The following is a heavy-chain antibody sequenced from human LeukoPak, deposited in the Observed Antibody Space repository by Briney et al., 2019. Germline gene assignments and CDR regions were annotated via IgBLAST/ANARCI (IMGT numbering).Heavy chain of an antibody. CDR2: ISYDGSNK. Sequence: GGSLRLSCAASGFSFDDYAMHWVRQAPGKGLEWVAVISYDGSNKHYADSVKGRFTISRDNSKNTLYLQMNSLRAEDTAVYYCAKDPIWWNYFDYWGQGTLVTVSS. CDR3: AKDPIWWNYFDY. V-gene: IGHV3-30*18. D-gene: IGHD2-8*02. J-gene: IGHJ4*02. CDR1: GFSFDDYA.